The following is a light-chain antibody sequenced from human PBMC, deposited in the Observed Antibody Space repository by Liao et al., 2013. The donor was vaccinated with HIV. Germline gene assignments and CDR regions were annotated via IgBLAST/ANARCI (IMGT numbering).Light chain of an antibody. CDR1: NIGNKP. CDR2: YDT. CDR3: QVWDRTSDHPV. J-gene: IGLJ2*01. Sequence: SYELTQPPSESLAPGGTAKIKCRGINIGNKPVHWYQQKPGQAPVVVMSYDTDRPSRIPARFSGSKSGNTATLTISRVEAGDEADFYCQVWDRTSDHPVFGGGTKLTVL. V-gene: IGLV3-21*04.